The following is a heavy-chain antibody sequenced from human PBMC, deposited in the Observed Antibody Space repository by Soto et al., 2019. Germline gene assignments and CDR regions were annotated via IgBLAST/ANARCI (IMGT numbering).Heavy chain of an antibody. Sequence: GGSLRLSCAASGFTFSSYGMHWVRQAPGKGLEWVAVISYDGSNKYYADSVKGRFTISRDNSKNTLYLQMNSLRAEDTAVYYCAKDGDSYGYWNAFDIWGQGTMVTVSS. CDR2: ISYDGSNK. V-gene: IGHV3-30*18. CDR1: GFTFSSYG. D-gene: IGHD5-18*01. CDR3: AKDGDSYGYWNAFDI. J-gene: IGHJ3*02.